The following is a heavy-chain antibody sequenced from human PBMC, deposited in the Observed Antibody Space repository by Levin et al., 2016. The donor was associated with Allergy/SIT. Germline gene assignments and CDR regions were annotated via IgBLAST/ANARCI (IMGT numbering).Heavy chain of an antibody. Sequence: GEFLKISCAASGFTFSSYSMNWVRQAPGKGLAWVSSITSGSSYTYYADSVKGRFTISRDNAKNSLYLQMNSLRAEDTAVYYCAKGGSSSFDYWGQGTLVTVSS. J-gene: IGHJ4*02. CDR1: GFTFSSYS. CDR2: ITSGSSYT. CDR3: AKGGSSSFDY. V-gene: IGHV3-21*01. D-gene: IGHD6-6*01.